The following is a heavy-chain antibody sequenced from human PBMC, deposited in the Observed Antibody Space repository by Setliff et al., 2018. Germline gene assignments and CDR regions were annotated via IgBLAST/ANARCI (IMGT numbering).Heavy chain of an antibody. J-gene: IGHJ4*02. CDR2: IYHSGNT. CDR1: GGSFSGYY. CDR3: ARVYGDYVYY. V-gene: IGHV4-34*01. Sequence: SETLSLTCAVYGGSFSGYYWGWIRQPPGKGLEWIANIYHSGNTYYNPSLKSRVTISVDTSKNQFSLKLSSVTAADTAVYYCARVYGDYVYYWGQGTLVTVSS. D-gene: IGHD4-17*01.